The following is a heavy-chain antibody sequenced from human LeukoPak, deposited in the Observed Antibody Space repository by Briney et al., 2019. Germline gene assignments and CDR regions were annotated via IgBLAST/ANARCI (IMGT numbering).Heavy chain of an antibody. V-gene: IGHV3-7*01. D-gene: IGHD3-16*01. CDR1: GFNFNGAW. CDR3: ARARGSYWLDY. J-gene: IGHJ4*02. CDR2: INQDGSEK. Sequence: PGGSLRLSCAASGFNFNGAWMTWVRQAPGKGLEWVANINQDGSEKYYVDSVKGRFTISRDNAKNSLYLQMNSLRVEDTADYHCARARGSYWLDYWGQGTLVTVSS.